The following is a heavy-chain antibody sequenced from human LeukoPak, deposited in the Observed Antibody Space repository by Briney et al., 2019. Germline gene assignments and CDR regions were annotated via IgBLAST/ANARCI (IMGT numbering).Heavy chain of an antibody. Sequence: GGSLRLSCAASGFTFSSYGMSWVRQAPGKGLEWVSGITGDGTSTYYADSVKGRFTISRDNAKNSLYLQMNSLRAEDTALYYCAREGYSSSSDFDYWGQGTLVTVSS. V-gene: IGHV3-23*01. CDR2: ITGDGTST. D-gene: IGHD6-6*01. J-gene: IGHJ4*02. CDR3: AREGYSSSSDFDY. CDR1: GFTFSSYG.